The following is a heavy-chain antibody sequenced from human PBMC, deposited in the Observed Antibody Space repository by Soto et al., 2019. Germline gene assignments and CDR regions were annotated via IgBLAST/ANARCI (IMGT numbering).Heavy chain of an antibody. CDR1: GGSVSSGSYY. Sequence: SETLSLTCTVSGGSVSSGSYYWSWIRQPPGKGLEWIGYIYYSRSTNYNPSLKSRVTISVDTSKNQFSLKLSSVTAADTAVYYCARDPIAVAAYYYYGMDVWGQGTTVTVSS. D-gene: IGHD6-19*01. V-gene: IGHV4-61*01. CDR2: IYYSRST. J-gene: IGHJ6*02. CDR3: ARDPIAVAAYYYYGMDV.